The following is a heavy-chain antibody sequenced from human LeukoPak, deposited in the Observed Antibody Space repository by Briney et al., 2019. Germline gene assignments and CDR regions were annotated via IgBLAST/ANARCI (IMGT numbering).Heavy chain of an antibody. CDR2: ITGSGAYT. D-gene: IGHD3-22*01. V-gene: IGHV3-23*01. CDR1: GFTFNNYA. CDR3: AKRSSTSGGYFDF. J-gene: IGHJ4*02. Sequence: PGGSLRLSCTASGFTFNNYAMTWVRQAPGKGLEWVSAITGSGAYTNYADSVKGRFTISRDNSKNTIYLQMNSLRAEDTAIYYCAKRSSTSGGYFDFWGRGTLVTVSS.